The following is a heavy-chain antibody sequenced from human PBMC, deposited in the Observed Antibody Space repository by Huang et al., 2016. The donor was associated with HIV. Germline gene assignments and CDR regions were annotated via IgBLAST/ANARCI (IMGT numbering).Heavy chain of an antibody. V-gene: IGHV3-15*01. Sequence: EVQLVESGGGLVKPGGSRRVSGEVSGFSFSFAWMNWVRQGPGKGRGGVGRIKSKTERGTTDYAAPVKGRFTISRDDSKNTLYLQMNSLKTEDTGVYYCTTGTRDYLNAFDIWGQGTKVTVSS. D-gene: IGHD1-7*01. CDR3: TTGTRDYLNAFDI. J-gene: IGHJ3*02. CDR1: GFSFSFAW. CDR2: IKSKTERGTT.